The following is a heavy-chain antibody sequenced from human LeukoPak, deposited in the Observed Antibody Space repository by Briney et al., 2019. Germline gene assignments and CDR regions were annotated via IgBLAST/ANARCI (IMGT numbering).Heavy chain of an antibody. CDR2: ISWDGGST. J-gene: IGHJ4*02. CDR1: GFTFDVYN. CDR3: AKDGEHYYDSSGYYCHFDY. V-gene: IGHV3-43*01. D-gene: IGHD3-22*01. Sequence: PGGSLRLSCAASGFTFDVYNMHWVRQAPGKGRGWVSLISWDGGSTYYADSVKGRFPISGDNSKNSLYLQMNSLRTEDTALYYCAKDGEHYYDSSGYYCHFDYWGQGTLVTVSS.